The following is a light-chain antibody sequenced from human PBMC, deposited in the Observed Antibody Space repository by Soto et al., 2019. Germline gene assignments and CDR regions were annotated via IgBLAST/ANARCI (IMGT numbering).Light chain of an antibody. CDR3: QQYSTSPMYT. J-gene: IGKJ2*01. CDR2: GAS. V-gene: IGKV3-20*01. CDR1: QSVTNNY. Sequence: EIVLTQSPGTLSLSPGERGTLSCRASQSVTNNYLAWYQQKRGQPPRLLIHGASSRATGIPDRFSGSGSGTDFTLTISGLEPEDFSVYYCQQYSTSPMYTFGQGPNVDIK.